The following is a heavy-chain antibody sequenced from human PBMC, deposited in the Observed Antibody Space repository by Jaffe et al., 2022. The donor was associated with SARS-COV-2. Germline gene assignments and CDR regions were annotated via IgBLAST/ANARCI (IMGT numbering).Heavy chain of an antibody. J-gene: IGHJ4*02. CDR3: ARAEYSSVHEFDY. V-gene: IGHV4-61*02. Sequence: QVQLQESGPGLVKPSQTLSLTCTVSGGSISSGSYYWSWIRQPAGKGLEWIGRIYTSGSTNYNPSLKSRVTISVDTSKNQFSLKLSSVTAADTAVYYCARAEYSSVHEFDYWGQGTLVTVSS. CDR2: IYTSGST. CDR1: GGSISSGSYY. D-gene: IGHD6-19*01.